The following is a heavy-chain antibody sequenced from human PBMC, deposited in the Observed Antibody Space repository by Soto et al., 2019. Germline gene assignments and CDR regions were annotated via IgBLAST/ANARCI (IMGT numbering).Heavy chain of an antibody. J-gene: IGHJ4*02. CDR3: AINGVIVVDINSNGILDY. Sequence: PGGSLRLSCAASGFTFSSSAMHWVSQAPGKGLEWVAVISYDGSNKYYADSVKGRFTISRDNSKNTLYLQMNSLRAEDTAVSYCAINGVIVVDINSNGILDYWGQGTLVTVSS. CDR2: ISYDGSNK. V-gene: IGHV3-30-3*01. CDR1: GFTFSSSA. D-gene: IGHD3-22*01.